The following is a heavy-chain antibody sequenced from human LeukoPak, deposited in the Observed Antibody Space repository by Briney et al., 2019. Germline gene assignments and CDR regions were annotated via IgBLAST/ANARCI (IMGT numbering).Heavy chain of an antibody. J-gene: IGHJ6*03. V-gene: IGHV3-23*01. CDR1: GFTFSSYA. Sequence: GASLKLSCAASGFTFSSYAISWVRQAPGKGLEWVSTISGNGDSTYYADSVKGRFTISRDKSKNTLYLQMNSLRAEDTAIYYCAKTKHYYYNSYTDVWGKGTTVTVYS. CDR2: ISGNGDST. D-gene: IGHD2-8*01. CDR3: AKTKHYYYNSYTDV.